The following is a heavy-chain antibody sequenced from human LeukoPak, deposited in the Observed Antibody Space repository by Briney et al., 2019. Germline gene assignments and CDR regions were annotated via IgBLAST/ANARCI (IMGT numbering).Heavy chain of an antibody. CDR2: IYDGGST. CDR1: GFAVSDNY. D-gene: IGHD3-16*01. CDR3: ARGGGGYYGMDV. Sequence: GGSLRPSCAASGFAVSDNYMNWVRQAPGKGLEWVSVIYDGGSTYYADSVKGRFTISRHNSKNTLYLQMNSLRPEDTAVYYCARGGGGYYGMDVWGQGTTVTVSS. J-gene: IGHJ6*02. V-gene: IGHV3-53*04.